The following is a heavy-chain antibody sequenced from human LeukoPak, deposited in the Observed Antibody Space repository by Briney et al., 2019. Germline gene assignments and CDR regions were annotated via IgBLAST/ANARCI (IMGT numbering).Heavy chain of an antibody. J-gene: IGHJ4*02. Sequence: SETLSLTCTVSGASISSYYWSWIRRPPGKGLEWIGYIYYRGSTNYNPSLKSRVTISVDTSKNQFSLKLSSVTAADTAVYFCARSNEDIVVVPAAMWGQGTLVTVSS. D-gene: IGHD2-2*01. CDR1: GASISSYY. V-gene: IGHV4-59*01. CDR2: IYYRGST. CDR3: ARSNEDIVVVPAAM.